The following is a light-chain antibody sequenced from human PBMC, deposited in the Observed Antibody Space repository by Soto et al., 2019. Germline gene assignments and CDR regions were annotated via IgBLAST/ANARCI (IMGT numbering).Light chain of an antibody. Sequence: QSVLTQPASVSGSPGQSITISCTGTSSDVGGYNFVSWYQQYPGKAPKLIIYEVDSRPSGVSNRFSGSKSGSTASLTISGLRAEDEADYYCSSWTSRTTQVLGGGTQLTVL. CDR2: EVD. CDR1: SSDVGGYNF. V-gene: IGLV2-14*01. CDR3: SSWTSRTTQV. J-gene: IGLJ3*02.